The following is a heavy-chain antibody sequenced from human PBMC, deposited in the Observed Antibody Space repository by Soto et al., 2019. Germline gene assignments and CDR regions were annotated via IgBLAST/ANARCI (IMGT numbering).Heavy chain of an antibody. CDR3: ATANTPYAFDM. V-gene: IGHV3-7*01. J-gene: IGHJ3*02. CDR2: INPAGNVQ. CDR1: GLTFSISW. Sequence: VPLVESGGGLVQPGESLRLSCTAPGLTFSISWMTWVRQAPGEGLEWVSNINPAGNVQHYADSVKERFTISRDNAKNSLFLQMSGLRVEDTAVYYCATANTPYAFDMWGQGTMVTVSS.